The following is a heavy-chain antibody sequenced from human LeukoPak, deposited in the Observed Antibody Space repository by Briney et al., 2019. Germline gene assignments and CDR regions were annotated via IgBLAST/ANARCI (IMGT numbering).Heavy chain of an antibody. D-gene: IGHD4-17*01. Sequence: PSETLSLTCTVSGGSINNGDYYWNWIRQHPGKGLEWIGYIYYSGSTYYNPSLKSRVTISIDTSKNQFSLKLRSVTAADTAVYYCARALSSNDYRDPGWFGPRGQGTVVAVSS. CDR2: IYYSGST. CDR3: ARALSSNDYRDPGWFGP. CDR1: GGSINNGDYY. J-gene: IGHJ5*02. V-gene: IGHV4-31*03.